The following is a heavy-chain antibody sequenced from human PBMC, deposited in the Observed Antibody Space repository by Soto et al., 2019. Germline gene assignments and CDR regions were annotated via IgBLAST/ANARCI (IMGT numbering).Heavy chain of an antibody. D-gene: IGHD2-2*01. CDR3: TRYTSTSTYSYFGMDV. J-gene: IGHJ6*02. CDR1: GFTFGDYA. V-gene: IGHV3-49*03. Sequence: ESGGGLVEPGQSLRLSCTGSGFTFGDYAISWSRQAPGMGLEWVGVIRSKAYGETKDYAASVKGRFTILRDDSKSIAYLQMNSLQSEDTGVYYCTRYTSTSTYSYFGMDVWGHGTTVTVSS. CDR2: IRSKAYGETK.